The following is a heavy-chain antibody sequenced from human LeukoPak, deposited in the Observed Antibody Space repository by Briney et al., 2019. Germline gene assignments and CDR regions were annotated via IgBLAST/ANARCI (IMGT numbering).Heavy chain of an antibody. CDR3: ARLPGAGTFSSDY. Sequence: PSGTLSLTCAVYGGSFSGYYWSWIRQPPGKGLEWIGEINHSGSTNYNPSLKSRVTISVDTSKNQFSLKLSSVTAADTAVYYCARLPGAGTFSSDYWGQGTLVTVSS. V-gene: IGHV4-34*01. D-gene: IGHD6-19*01. CDR2: INHSGST. CDR1: GGSFSGYY. J-gene: IGHJ4*02.